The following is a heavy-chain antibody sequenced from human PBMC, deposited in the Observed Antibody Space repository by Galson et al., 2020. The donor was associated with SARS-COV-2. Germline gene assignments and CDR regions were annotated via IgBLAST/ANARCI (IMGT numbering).Heavy chain of an antibody. Sequence: TGGSLRLSCAASGFTFSSYSMNWVRQAPGKGLEWVSSISSSSSYIYYADSVKGRFTISRDNAKNSLYLQMNSLRAEDTAVYYCARDVYYDFWSGYYTWYFDYWGQGTLVTVSS. V-gene: IGHV3-21*01. D-gene: IGHD3-3*01. CDR2: ISSSSSYI. CDR3: ARDVYYDFWSGYYTWYFDY. J-gene: IGHJ4*02. CDR1: GFTFSSYS.